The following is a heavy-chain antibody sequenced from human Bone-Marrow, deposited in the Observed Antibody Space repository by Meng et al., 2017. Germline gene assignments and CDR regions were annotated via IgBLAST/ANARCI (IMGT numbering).Heavy chain of an antibody. CDR1: GFTFSDYY. CDR2: ISSSGSTI. Sequence: GGSLRLSCAASGFTFSDYYMSWIRQAPGKGLEWVSYISSSGSTIYYADSVKGRFTISRDNAKNSLYLQMNSLRAEDTAVYYCASGSDNYYYYGMNVWGQGTTVTVSS. V-gene: IGHV3-11*01. J-gene: IGHJ6*02. CDR3: ASGSDNYYYYGMNV.